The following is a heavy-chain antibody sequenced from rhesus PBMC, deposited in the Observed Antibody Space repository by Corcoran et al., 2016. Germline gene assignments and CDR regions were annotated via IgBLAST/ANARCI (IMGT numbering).Heavy chain of an antibody. V-gene: IGHV4S9*01. Sequence: QVQLQESGPGLVKPSETLSLTCAVSGGSISDSYYWNWLRQPPGKGLEWIGNIYGKSASTYYNPSLKSRVTISKDASKNQFFLKLSSVTAADTAVYYCANQGGGYAYGLDSWGQGVVVTVSS. CDR3: ANQGGGYAYGLDS. CDR2: IYGKSAST. CDR1: GGSISDSYY. D-gene: IGHD3-28*01. J-gene: IGHJ6*01.